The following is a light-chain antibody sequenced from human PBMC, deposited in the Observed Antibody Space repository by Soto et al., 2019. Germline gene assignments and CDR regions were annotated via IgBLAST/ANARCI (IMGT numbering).Light chain of an antibody. CDR3: QQYGNSRA. V-gene: IGKV3-20*01. CDR1: QSVSRSY. CDR2: GAS. Sequence: EIVLTQSPGTLSLSPGERATLSCRASQSVSRSYLAWYQHKPGQAPRLLIYGASSRATGIPDRFSGSGSGTDFTLTISRLESEDFAVYYCQQYGNSRAFGQGTKVEIK. J-gene: IGKJ1*01.